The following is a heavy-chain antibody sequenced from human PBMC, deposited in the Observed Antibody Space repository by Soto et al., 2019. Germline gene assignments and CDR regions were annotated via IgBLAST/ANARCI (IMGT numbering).Heavy chain of an antibody. D-gene: IGHD6-13*01. CDR2: ISGRDGST. J-gene: IGHJ4*02. Sequence: EVQLLESGGGLVHPGGSLRLSCVASGFRFSSYAMSWVRQAPGEGLEWVSVISGRDGSTYYADFVKGRLTISRDDSRNTLYLQMHSLRAEDTAVYYCARDRERDAWYEDYWGQGTLVTVSS. V-gene: IGHV3-23*01. CDR1: GFRFSSYA. CDR3: ARDRERDAWYEDY.